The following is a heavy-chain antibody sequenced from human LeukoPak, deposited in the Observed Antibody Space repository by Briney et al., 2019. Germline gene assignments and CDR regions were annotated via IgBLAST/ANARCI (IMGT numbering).Heavy chain of an antibody. CDR3: ARLYCSGGSCYHPPYYYYMDV. CDR1: GFTFDDYG. V-gene: IGHV3-20*04. Sequence: PGGSLSLSCAASGFTFDDYGMSWVRQAAGKGLEWVTGINWHGGSTGYADSVKGRFTISRDNAKNSLYLQMNSLRAEDTALYYCARLYCSGGSCYHPPYYYYMDVWGKGTTVTVSS. CDR2: INWHGGST. D-gene: IGHD2-15*01. J-gene: IGHJ6*03.